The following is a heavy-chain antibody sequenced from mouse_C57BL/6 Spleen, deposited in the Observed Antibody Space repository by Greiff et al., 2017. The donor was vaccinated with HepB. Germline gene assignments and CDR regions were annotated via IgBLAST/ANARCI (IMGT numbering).Heavy chain of an antibody. V-gene: IGHV1-81*01. CDR3: ARYGNLYYYAMDY. D-gene: IGHD2-1*01. CDR2: IYPRSGNT. CDR1: GYTFTSYG. Sequence: VQGVESGAELARPGASVKLSCKASGYTFTSYGISWVKQRTGQGLEWIGEIYPRSGNTYYNEKFKGKATLTADKSSSTAYMELRSLTSEDSAVYFCARYGNLYYYAMDYWGQGTSVTVSS. J-gene: IGHJ4*01.